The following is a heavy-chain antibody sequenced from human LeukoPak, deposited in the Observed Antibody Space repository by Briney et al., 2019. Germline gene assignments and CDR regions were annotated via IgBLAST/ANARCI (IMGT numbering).Heavy chain of an antibody. V-gene: IGHV3-23*01. Sequence: GGSLRLSCAASGFTFSSYSMSWVRQAPGKGLEWVSAISGSGGSTYYADSVKGRFTISRDNSKNTLYLQMNSLRAEDTAVYYCAKVKGATIGGGDYWGQGTLVTVSS. D-gene: IGHD5-12*01. CDR2: ISGSGGST. CDR1: GFTFSSYS. CDR3: AKVKGATIGGGDY. J-gene: IGHJ4*02.